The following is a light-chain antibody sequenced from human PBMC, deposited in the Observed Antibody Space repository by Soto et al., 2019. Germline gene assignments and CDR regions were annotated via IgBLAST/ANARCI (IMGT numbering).Light chain of an antibody. J-gene: IGLJ1*01. CDR2: EVI. Sequence: QSALTQPPSASGSPGQSVTISCTGTSSDVGGYNYVSWYQQHPGKAPKLMIYEVIKRPSGVPDRFSGSKYGNTASLTVSGLQAEDEADYYCTSYAASNSYVFGTGTKLTVL. CDR1: SSDVGGYNY. CDR3: TSYAASNSYV. V-gene: IGLV2-8*01.